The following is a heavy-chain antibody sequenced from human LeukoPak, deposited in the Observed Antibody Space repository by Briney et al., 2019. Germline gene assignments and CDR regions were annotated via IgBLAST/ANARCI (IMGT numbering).Heavy chain of an antibody. V-gene: IGHV3-64D*06. D-gene: IGHD2-2*01. CDR2: ISSNGGST. CDR1: GFTFSSYA. CDR3: VKDPYCSSTSCYEGDYYGMDV. Sequence: GGSLRLSCSASGFTFSSYAMHWVRQAPGKGLEYVSAISSNGGSTYYADSVKGRFTISRDNSKNTLYLQMSSLRAEDTAVYYCVKDPYCSSTSCYEGDYYGMDVWGKGTTVTDSS. J-gene: IGHJ6*04.